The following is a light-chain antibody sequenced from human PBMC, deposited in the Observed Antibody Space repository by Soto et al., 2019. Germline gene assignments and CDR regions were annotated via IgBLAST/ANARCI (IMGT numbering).Light chain of an antibody. J-gene: IGLJ2*01. Sequence: QSALTQPRSVSGSPGQSVTISCTGTSSDVGGYNYFSWYQQHPGKAPNLMIYDVSKRPSGVPDRFSGSKSGNTASLTISGLQAEDEADYYCCAYAGSNTIDVVFGGGTKLTVL. CDR3: CAYAGSNTIDVV. V-gene: IGLV2-11*01. CDR2: DVS. CDR1: SSDVGGYNY.